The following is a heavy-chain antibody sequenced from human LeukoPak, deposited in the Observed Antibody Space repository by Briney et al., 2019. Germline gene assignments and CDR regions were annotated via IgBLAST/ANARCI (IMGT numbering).Heavy chain of an antibody. CDR3: ARVTGKMLSDAFDI. V-gene: IGHV3-66*01. CDR2: IYSGGST. Sequence: PGGSLRLSCAASGFTVSSNYMSWVRQAPGKGLEWVSVIYSGGSTYYADSVKGRFTISRGNAKNSLYLQMNSLRAEDTAVYYCARVTGKMLSDAFDIWGQGTMVTVSS. CDR1: GFTVSSNY. J-gene: IGHJ3*02. D-gene: IGHD1-14*01.